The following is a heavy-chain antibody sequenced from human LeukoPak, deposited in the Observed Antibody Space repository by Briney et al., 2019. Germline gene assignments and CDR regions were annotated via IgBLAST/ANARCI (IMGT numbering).Heavy chain of an antibody. D-gene: IGHD4-23*01. V-gene: IGHV3-21*01. CDR2: ISSGGTYM. CDR3: ARDPDYGGNSDC. J-gene: IGHJ4*02. Sequence: GGSLRLSCAASGFTFSNYNMNWVRQAPGKGLEWVSSISSGGTYMYYADSVKGRFTVSRDNAKNSLYLQMNSPRAEDTAVYFCARDPDYGGNSDCWGQGTLVTVSS. CDR1: GFTFSNYN.